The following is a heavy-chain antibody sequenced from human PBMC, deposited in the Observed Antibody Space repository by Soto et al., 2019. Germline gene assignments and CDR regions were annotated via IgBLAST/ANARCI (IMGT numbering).Heavy chain of an antibody. V-gene: IGHV4-34*01. CDR3: ARDLGLRSAGDLYYYYMDV. CDR2: IGHSGST. Sequence: QVRLQQWGAGLLKPSETLSLTCAVYGGSFSGYYWNWIRQPPGKGLEWIGEIGHSGSTKYNPSLKGRVPISVVTDKSKVPLKVSSVSAADTAVYYCARDLGLRSAGDLYYYYMDVWGKGTTVTV. CDR1: GGSFSGYY. J-gene: IGHJ6*03. D-gene: IGHD4-17*01.